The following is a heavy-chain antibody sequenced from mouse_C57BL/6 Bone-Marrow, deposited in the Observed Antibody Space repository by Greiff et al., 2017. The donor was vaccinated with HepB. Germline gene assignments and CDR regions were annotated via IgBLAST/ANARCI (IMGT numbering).Heavy chain of an antibody. Sequence: QVQLKQSGAELARPGASVKLSCKASGYTFTSYGISWVKQRTGQGLEWIGEIYPRSGNTYYNEKFKGKATLTADKSSSTAYMELSSLTSEDSAVYFCARWLLYYAMDYWGQGTSVTVSS. CDR2: IYPRSGNT. V-gene: IGHV1-81*01. CDR1: GYTFTSYG. J-gene: IGHJ4*01. D-gene: IGHD2-3*01. CDR3: ARWLLYYAMDY.